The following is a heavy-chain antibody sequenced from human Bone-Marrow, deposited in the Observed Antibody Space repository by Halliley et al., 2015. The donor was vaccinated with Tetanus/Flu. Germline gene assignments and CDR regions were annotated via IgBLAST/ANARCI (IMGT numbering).Heavy chain of an antibody. CDR3: ARTRGYSMAYNNFDS. D-gene: IGHD5-12*01. Sequence: WIGYPYFTGNDYYTPSLKGRAFISPDTSQSQFSLTLSSLTAADTAVYYCARTRGYSMAYNNFDSWGQGIQVTVSS. CDR2: PYFTGND. J-gene: IGHJ4*02. V-gene: IGHV4-30-4*01.